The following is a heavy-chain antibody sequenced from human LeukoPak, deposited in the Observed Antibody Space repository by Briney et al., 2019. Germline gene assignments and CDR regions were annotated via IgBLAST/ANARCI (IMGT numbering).Heavy chain of an antibody. V-gene: IGHV1-2*06. J-gene: IGHJ4*02. CDR2: INPNSGGT. CDR3: AREKDGGCGGDCYSLDY. CDR1: GYTFTGYY. D-gene: IGHD2-21*02. Sequence: GASVKVSCKASGYTFTGYYMHWVRQAPGQGLEWMGRINPNSGGTDYAQRFQGRVTMTRDTSISTAYMELSRLRSEDTAVYYCAREKDGGCGGDCYSLDYWGQGTLVTVSS.